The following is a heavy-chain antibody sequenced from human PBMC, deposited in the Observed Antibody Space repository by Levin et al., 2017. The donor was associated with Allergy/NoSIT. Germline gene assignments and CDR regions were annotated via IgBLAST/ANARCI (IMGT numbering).Heavy chain of an antibody. D-gene: IGHD2-15*01. CDR2: IRSKAYGGTT. V-gene: IGHV3-49*03. CDR3: TRDLRHEEAKYCSGGSCYPEY. Sequence: GESLKISCTASGFTFGDYAMSWFRQAPGKGLEWVGFIRSKAYGGTTEYAASVKGRFTISRDDSKSIAYLQMNSLKTEDTAVYYCTRDLRHEEAKYCSGGSCYPEYWGQGTLVTVSS. J-gene: IGHJ4*02. CDR1: GFTFGDYA.